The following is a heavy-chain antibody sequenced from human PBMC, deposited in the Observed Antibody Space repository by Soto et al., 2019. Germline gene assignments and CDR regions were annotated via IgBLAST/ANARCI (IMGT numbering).Heavy chain of an antibody. CDR1: GGTFSSYA. Sequence: SVKVSCKASGGTFSSYAISWVRQAPGQGLEWMGGIIPIFGTANYAQKFQGRVTITADESTSTAYMELSSLRSEDTAVYYCAGANRGYSGYWPRPLGYWGQGSVVTV. J-gene: IGHJ4*02. CDR2: IIPIFGTA. V-gene: IGHV1-69*13. D-gene: IGHD5-12*01. CDR3: AGANRGYSGYWPRPLGY.